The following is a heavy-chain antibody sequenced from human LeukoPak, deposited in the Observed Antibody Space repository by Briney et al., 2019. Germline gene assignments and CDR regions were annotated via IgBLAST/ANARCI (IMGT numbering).Heavy chain of an antibody. D-gene: IGHD3-10*01. J-gene: IGHJ4*02. CDR2: ISYDGSNE. CDR3: ARVGYYSSGPFSYFDY. CDR1: GXTFSRYA. V-gene: IGHV3-30-3*01. Sequence: GGSLRLSWAASGXTFSRYAMHWVRQAPGKGLEWVAVISYDGSNEYYAESVKGRFTISRDSSENTLYLEMNSLRVEDTAVYYCARVGYYSSGPFSYFDYWGQGTLVTVSS.